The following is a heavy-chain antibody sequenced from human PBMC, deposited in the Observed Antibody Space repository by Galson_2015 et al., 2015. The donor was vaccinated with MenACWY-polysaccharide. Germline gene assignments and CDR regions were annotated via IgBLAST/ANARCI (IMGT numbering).Heavy chain of an antibody. CDR3: ASSGLPGAMDF. D-gene: IGHD2-2*01. J-gene: IGHJ4*02. V-gene: IGHV3-7*01. CDR1: GFSFNNHW. Sequence: SLRLSCAASGFSFNNHWMNWVRQAPGKGLEWVANMNQDGSTKYSIDSVKGRFTISRDNAKNSLSLQMNSLRGDDTAVYYCASSGLPGAMDFWGQGTLVTVSS. CDR2: MNQDGSTK.